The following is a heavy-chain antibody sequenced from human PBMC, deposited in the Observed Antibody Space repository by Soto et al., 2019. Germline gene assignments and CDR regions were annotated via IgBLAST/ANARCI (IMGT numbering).Heavy chain of an antibody. CDR3: ARVGTGSSTPLDI. Sequence: GGSLRLSCVASGFMFTRSTMNWVRQAPGKGLEWVSSITSASDYIFYADSVKGRFTISRDNAKNSLYLQMNSLRAEDTAVYYCARVGTGSSTPLDIWGQGTMVTVS. D-gene: IGHD3-9*01. J-gene: IGHJ3*02. V-gene: IGHV3-21*01. CDR2: ITSASDYI. CDR1: GFMFTRST.